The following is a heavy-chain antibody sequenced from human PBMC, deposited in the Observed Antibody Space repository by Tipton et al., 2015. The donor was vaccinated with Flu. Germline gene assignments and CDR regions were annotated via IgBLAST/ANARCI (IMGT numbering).Heavy chain of an antibody. CDR3: ARGSGYANVYLDS. J-gene: IGHJ4*02. CDR1: GDSMRSDYF. V-gene: IGHV4-38-2*02. Sequence: TLSLTCTVSGDSMRSDYFWGWIRQAPGKGLEWIGNIHYSGSPHYNPSLKSRVTISVDTSKNQFSLRLSSVTAADTAVYYCARGSGYANVYLDSWGQGTLVAVSS. CDR2: IHYSGSP. D-gene: IGHD5-12*01.